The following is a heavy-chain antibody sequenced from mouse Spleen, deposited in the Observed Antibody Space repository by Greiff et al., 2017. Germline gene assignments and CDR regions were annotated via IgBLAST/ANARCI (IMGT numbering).Heavy chain of an antibody. Sequence: VQLQQSGPELVKPGASVKISCKASGYTFTDYYMNWVKQSHGKSLEWIGDINPNNGGTSYNQKFKGKATLTVDKSSSTAYMELRSLTSEDSAVYYCARSYYSYYSYDVAFAYWGQGTLVTVSA. CDR2: INPNNGGT. CDR1: GYTFTDYY. V-gene: IGHV1-26*01. CDR3: ARSYYSYYSYDVAFAY. J-gene: IGHJ3*01. D-gene: IGHD2-12*01.